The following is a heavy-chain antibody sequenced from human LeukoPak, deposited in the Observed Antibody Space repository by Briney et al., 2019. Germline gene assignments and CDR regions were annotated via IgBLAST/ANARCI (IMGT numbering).Heavy chain of an antibody. V-gene: IGHV3-48*03. CDR3: TRERGLIAPSGVDL. CDR2: ISSSGSTK. D-gene: IGHD6-13*01. CDR1: GFTFSSYE. J-gene: IGHJ5*02. Sequence: PGGSLRLSCAASGFTFSSYEMNWVRQAPGKGLEWVSYISSSGSTKYYADSVKGRFTISRDNAKNTLYLQMNSLRGEDTAVYYCTRERGLIAPSGVDLWGQGTLVTVSS.